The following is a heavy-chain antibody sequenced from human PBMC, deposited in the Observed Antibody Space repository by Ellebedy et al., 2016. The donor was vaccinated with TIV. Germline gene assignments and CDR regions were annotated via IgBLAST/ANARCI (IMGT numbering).Heavy chain of an antibody. CDR2: IYPGDSPI. CDR3: AKRGLVGGWYAS. V-gene: IGHV5-51*01. J-gene: IGHJ5*01. D-gene: IGHD3/OR15-3a*01. Sequence: GGSLRLSCNASGNDSTSDLIAWVRLMPGRGLEWMGIIYPGDSPIAYRPSFPGYVTISADRSINTAYLQWRSLKASDTAIYYCAKRGLVGGWYASWGQGTPVTVSS. CDR1: GNDSTSDL.